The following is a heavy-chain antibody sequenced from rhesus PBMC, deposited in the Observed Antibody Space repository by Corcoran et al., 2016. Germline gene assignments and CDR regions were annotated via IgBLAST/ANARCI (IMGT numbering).Heavy chain of an antibody. D-gene: IGHD1-44*02. Sequence: QLQLQESGPGLVQPSATLSVTCTVSGGSTGSSYWSWIRPVPGKGLEWIGYIYGSGSSPNYNPSLKSRIILSVDTSKNNLTLNLRSVTAADTAAYFCATGRERYYFEIWGQGVLVTVSS. V-gene: IGHV4-169*02. CDR2: IYGSGSSP. CDR1: GGSTGSSY. J-gene: IGHJ4*01. CDR3: ATGRERYYFEI.